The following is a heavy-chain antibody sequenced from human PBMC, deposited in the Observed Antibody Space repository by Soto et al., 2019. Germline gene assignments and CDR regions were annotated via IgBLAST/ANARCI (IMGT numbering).Heavy chain of an antibody. CDR3: ARVYSSGWSGDRGPLQH. CDR1: GFTVSSNY. Sequence: EVHLVETGGDLIQPGGSLRLSCAASGFTVSSNYMSWVRQAPGKGLEWVSVIYSYGNTYYADSVKGRFTISRDNSKNTLFLQMNSLRAEDTAVYYCARVYSSGWSGDRGPLQHWGQGTLVIVSS. V-gene: IGHV3-53*02. D-gene: IGHD6-19*01. J-gene: IGHJ1*01. CDR2: IYSYGNT.